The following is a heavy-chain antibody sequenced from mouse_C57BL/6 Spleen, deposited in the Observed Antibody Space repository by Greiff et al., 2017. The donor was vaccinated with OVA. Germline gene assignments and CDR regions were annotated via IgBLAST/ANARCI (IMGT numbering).Heavy chain of an antibody. J-gene: IGHJ4*01. CDR1: GFSFNTYA. CDR3: VRTTVVARNAMDY. V-gene: IGHV10-1*01. Sequence: EVMLVESGGGLVQPKGSLKLSCAASGFSFNTYAMNWVRQAPGKGLEWVARIRSKSNNYATYYADSVKDRFTISRDDSESMLYLQMNNLKTEDTAMYYCVRTTVVARNAMDYWGQGTSVTVSS. D-gene: IGHD1-1*01. CDR2: IRSKSNNYAT.